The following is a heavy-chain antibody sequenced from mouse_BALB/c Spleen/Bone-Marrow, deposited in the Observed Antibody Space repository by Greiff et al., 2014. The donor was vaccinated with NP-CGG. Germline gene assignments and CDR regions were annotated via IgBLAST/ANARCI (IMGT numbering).Heavy chain of an antibody. CDR1: GYTFSNYW. Sequence: QVQLQQSGAELMKPGASVKISCMATGYTFSNYWIEWIKQRPGHGLEWIGEILPGSGSTYYNENFKGKATFTADTSSNTAYMQLSSLTSADSAVYYCARVIYWYFDVWGAGTTVTISS. CDR3: ARVIYWYFDV. V-gene: IGHV1-9*01. CDR2: ILPGSGST. J-gene: IGHJ1*01.